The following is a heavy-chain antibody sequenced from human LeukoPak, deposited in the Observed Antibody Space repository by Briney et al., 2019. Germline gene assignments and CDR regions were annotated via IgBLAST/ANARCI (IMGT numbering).Heavy chain of an antibody. CDR3: TTGPERHPYNFDY. J-gene: IGHJ4*02. Sequence: GGSLRLSCAVSGFTFSNAWMSWVRRAPGKGLEWVGRIRSNTDGGTTDYTAPVKGRFTISRDDSKNTVYLQMNSLKTEDTAVYYRTTGPERHPYNFDYWGQGTLVTVSS. V-gene: IGHV3-15*01. CDR1: GFTFSNAW. CDR2: IRSNTDGGTT. D-gene: IGHD1-1*01.